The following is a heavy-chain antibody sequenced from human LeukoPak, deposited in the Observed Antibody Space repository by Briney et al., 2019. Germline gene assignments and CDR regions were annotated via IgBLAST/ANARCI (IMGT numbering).Heavy chain of an antibody. CDR1: GGSMNYYY. D-gene: IGHD3-16*02. CDR3: ARLARFEELSPRYYFDN. Sequence: SETLSLTCTASGGSMNYYYWSWVRQPPGQGLEWIGYIYYRGTTNYLPSPKDRADISIDTSKNQFSLRLYSVTAADTAVYFCARLARFEELSPRYYFDNWGLGTLVTVSS. J-gene: IGHJ4*02. V-gene: IGHV4-59*08. CDR2: IYYRGTT.